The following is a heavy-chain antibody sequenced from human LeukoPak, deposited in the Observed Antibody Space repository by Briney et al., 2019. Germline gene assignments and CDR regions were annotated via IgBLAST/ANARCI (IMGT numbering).Heavy chain of an antibody. D-gene: IGHD1-26*01. Sequence: PSETLSLTCAVYGRSFSGYYWSWIRQPPGKGLEWIGEINHSGSTNYNPSLKSRVTISVDTSKNQFSLKLSSVTAADTAVYYCARLGTAVSGSSPNWFDPWGQGTLVTVSS. CDR3: ARLGTAVSGSSPNWFDP. J-gene: IGHJ5*02. CDR1: GRSFSGYY. CDR2: INHSGST. V-gene: IGHV4-34*01.